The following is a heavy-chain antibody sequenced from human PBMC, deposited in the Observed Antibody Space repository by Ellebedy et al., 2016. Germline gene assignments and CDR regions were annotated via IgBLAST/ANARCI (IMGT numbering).Heavy chain of an antibody. CDR1: GGSISSSSYY. CDR2: IYYSGST. J-gene: IGHJ4*02. Sequence: SETLSLTCTVSGGSISSSSYYWGWIRQPPGKGLEWIGSIYYSGSTYYNPSLKSRVTISVDTSKNQFSLKLSSVTAADTAVYYCAGLITMVRTFYFDYWGQGTLVTVSS. CDR3: AGLITMVRTFYFDY. V-gene: IGHV4-39*01. D-gene: IGHD3-10*01.